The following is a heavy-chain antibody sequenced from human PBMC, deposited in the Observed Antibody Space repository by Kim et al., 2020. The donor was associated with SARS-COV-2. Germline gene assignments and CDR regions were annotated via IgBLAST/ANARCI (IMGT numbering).Heavy chain of an antibody. Sequence: YAQKLQGRVTMTTDTSTSTAYMELRSLRSDDTAVYYCARVSSGWHYFDYWGQGTLVTVSS. CDR3: ARVSSGWHYFDY. V-gene: IGHV1-18*01. D-gene: IGHD6-19*01. J-gene: IGHJ4*02.